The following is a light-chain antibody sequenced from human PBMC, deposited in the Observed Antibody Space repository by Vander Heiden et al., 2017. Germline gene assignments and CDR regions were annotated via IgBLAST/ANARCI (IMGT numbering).Light chain of an antibody. Sequence: QSVLTHPPSVSGAPGQRVTISCTGSSSNIGPGSNVHWYQHLPGTGPKLLIYGNINRPSGVPDRFSGSKSGTSASLAITGLQAEDEADYYCQSYDSSLSVVVFGGGTKLTVL. CDR1: SSNIGPGSN. V-gene: IGLV1-40*01. J-gene: IGLJ2*01. CDR2: GNI. CDR3: QSYDSSLSVVV.